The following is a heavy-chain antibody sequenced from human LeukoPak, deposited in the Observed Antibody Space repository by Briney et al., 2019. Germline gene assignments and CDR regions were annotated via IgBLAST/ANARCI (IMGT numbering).Heavy chain of an antibody. CDR2: ISGSGGST. V-gene: IGHV3-23*01. CDR3: AKGVVVVPAAMWFDP. CDR1: GFTFSSYA. D-gene: IGHD2-2*01. J-gene: IGHJ5*02. Sequence: GGSLRLSCAASGFTFSSYAMSWVRQAPGKGLEWVSAISGSGGSTYYADSVKGRFTISRDNSKDTLYLQMNSLRAEDTAVYYCAKGVVVVPAAMWFDPWGQGTLVTVSS.